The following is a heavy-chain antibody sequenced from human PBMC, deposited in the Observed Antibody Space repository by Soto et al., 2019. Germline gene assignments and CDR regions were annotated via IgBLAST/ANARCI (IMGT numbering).Heavy chain of an antibody. V-gene: IGHV3-30-3*01. CDR3: ARGRRLTMSGREFYYRLDV. CDR1: GFSLTSFA. CDR2: ISSDGGKK. D-gene: IGHD1-26*01. J-gene: IGHJ6*02. Sequence: HLVESGGGVVQPGRSLRLSCTASGFSLTSFAVHWVRQAPGKGLEWVAVISSDGGKKYYIDSVKGRFNISRDNFKKAMYMEIDNLRIEDTAVYYCARGRRLTMSGREFYYRLDVWGQGTTVSVSS.